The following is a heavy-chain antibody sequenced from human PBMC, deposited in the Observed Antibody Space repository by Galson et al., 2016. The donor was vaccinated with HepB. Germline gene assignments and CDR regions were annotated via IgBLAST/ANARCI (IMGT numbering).Heavy chain of an antibody. CDR1: GFNFANHG. CDR2: LRGDGTHP. J-gene: IGHJ4*02. D-gene: IGHD3-3*01. Sequence: SLRLSCAASGFNFANHGMNWVRQAPGKGLEWVSSLRGDGTHPEYADSVKGRFTISRANSKRTVFLQMNTLRVDDTGVYYCTKDRLPWTYYGASFDVWGPGTPVSVSS. V-gene: IGHV3-23*01. CDR3: TKDRLPWTYYGASFDV.